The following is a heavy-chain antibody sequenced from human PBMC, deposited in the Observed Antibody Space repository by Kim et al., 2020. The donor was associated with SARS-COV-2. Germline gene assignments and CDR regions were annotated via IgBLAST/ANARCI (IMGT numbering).Heavy chain of an antibody. V-gene: IGHV3-21*01. Sequence: GGSLRLSCAASGFTFSSYSMNWVRQAPGKGLEWVSSISSSSSYIYYADSVKGRFTISRDNAKNSLYLQMNSLRAEDTAVYYCARVLRFLEWLLPDYYYYGMDVWGQGTTVTVSS. CDR1: GFTFSSYS. D-gene: IGHD3-3*01. CDR2: ISSSSSYI. J-gene: IGHJ6*02. CDR3: ARVLRFLEWLLPDYYYYGMDV.